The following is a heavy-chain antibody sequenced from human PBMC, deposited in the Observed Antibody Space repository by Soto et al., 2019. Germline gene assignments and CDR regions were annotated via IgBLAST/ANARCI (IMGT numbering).Heavy chain of an antibody. J-gene: IGHJ4*02. CDR2: ISGSGGST. D-gene: IGHD6-13*01. CDR1: GFTFSIYA. Sequence: ESGGGLVQPGGSLRLSCAAAGFTFSIYAMSWVRQAPGKGLEWVSAISGSGGSTYYADSVKGRFTISRDNSKNTLYLQMNSLRADDTAVYYCAKATRGGAATLIRDYWGQGTLVTDSS. V-gene: IGHV3-23*01. CDR3: AKATRGGAATLIRDY.